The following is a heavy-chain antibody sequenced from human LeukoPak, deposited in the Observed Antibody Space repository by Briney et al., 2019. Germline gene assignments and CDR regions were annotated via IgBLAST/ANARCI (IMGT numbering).Heavy chain of an antibody. D-gene: IGHD6-19*01. CDR3: ATTIAVAGTDAFDI. CDR1: GFTFSSYA. V-gene: IGHV3-23*01. Sequence: GGSLRLPCAASGFTFSSYAMSWVRQAPGKGLEWVSGISGSAGSSYYADSVKGRFTISRDNSKNTLYLQMNSLRAEDTAVYYCATTIAVAGTDAFDIWGQGTMVTVSS. CDR2: ISGSAGSS. J-gene: IGHJ3*02.